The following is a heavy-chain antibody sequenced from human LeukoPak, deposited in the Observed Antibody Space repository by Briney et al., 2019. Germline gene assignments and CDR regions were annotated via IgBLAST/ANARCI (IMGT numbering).Heavy chain of an antibody. CDR3: TTDRRFLEFDY. CDR2: FDPEDGET. D-gene: IGHD3-3*01. Sequence: ASVKVSCKVSGYTLTELSMHWVRQAPGKGLEWMGGFDPEDGETIYAHTFQGRVTVTEDKSTDTAYLELSSLRSEDTAVYYCTTDRRFLEFDYWGQGTLVTVSS. V-gene: IGHV1-24*01. J-gene: IGHJ4*02. CDR1: GYTLTELS.